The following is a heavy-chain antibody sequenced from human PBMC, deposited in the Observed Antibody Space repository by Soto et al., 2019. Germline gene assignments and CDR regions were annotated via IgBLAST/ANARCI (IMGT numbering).Heavy chain of an antibody. J-gene: IGHJ4*02. CDR2: ISGSRSTV. CDR1: GFTFSSYN. D-gene: IGHD3-3*01. V-gene: IGHV3-48*01. Sequence: GGSLRLSCAASGFTFSSYNMNWVRQAPGKGLEWVSHISGSRSTVYYADSVKGRFTTSRDNAKNSLYLQMNSLRAEDTAVYYCATDYDFWSTHSGVNDYWGQGTLVTVSS. CDR3: ATDYDFWSTHSGVNDY.